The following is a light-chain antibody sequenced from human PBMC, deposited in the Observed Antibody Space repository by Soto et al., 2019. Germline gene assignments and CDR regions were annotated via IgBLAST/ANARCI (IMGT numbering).Light chain of an antibody. J-gene: IGLJ1*01. CDR1: SSDIGGYNF. CDR3: KSYAGSNTYV. CDR2: EVN. Sequence: QSALTQPASVTGSLGQSITISCTGTSSDIGGYNFVSWYQQHPGKAPKLLIYEVNIRPSGVSYHFSGSKSGNTASLTISGLQAEDEADYYCKSYAGSNTYVFGSGTKLTVL. V-gene: IGLV2-14*01.